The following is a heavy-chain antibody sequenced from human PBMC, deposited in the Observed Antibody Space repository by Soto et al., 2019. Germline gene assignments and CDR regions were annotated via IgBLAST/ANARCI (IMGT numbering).Heavy chain of an antibody. V-gene: IGHV1-8*01. J-gene: IGHJ6*03. Sequence: GASVKVSCKASGYTFTSYDINWVRQATGQGLEWMGWMNPNSGNTGYAQKFQGRVTMTRNTSISTAYMELSSLRSEDTAVYFRARGGSVSSYYYYYYMDVWGKGTTVTVSS. CDR1: GYTFTSYD. CDR2: MNPNSGNT. CDR3: ARGGSVSSYYYYYYMDV.